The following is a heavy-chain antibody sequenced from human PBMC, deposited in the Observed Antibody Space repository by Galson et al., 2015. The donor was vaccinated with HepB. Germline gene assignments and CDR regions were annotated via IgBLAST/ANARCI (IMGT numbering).Heavy chain of an antibody. J-gene: IGHJ4*02. Sequence: AISGDSVSSNSAAWNWTRQSPSRGLEWLVRTYYRSKWYTDYALSVKSRITVNPDTSKNQFSLQLNSVTPEDTAVYYCARSSGLIDYWGQGTLVTVSP. D-gene: IGHD3/OR15-3a*01. CDR2: TYYRSKWYT. CDR3: ARSSGLIDY. V-gene: IGHV6-1*01. CDR1: GDSVSSNSAA.